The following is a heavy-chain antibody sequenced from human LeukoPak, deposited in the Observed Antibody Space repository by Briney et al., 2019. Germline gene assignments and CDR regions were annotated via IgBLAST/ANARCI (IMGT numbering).Heavy chain of an antibody. D-gene: IGHD3-10*01. V-gene: IGHV3-21*01. J-gene: IGHJ2*01. CDR1: GFTFSSYT. Sequence: GGSLRLSCAASGFTFSSYTMDWVRQAPGKGLEWVSCISGSGFNIYYADSMKGRFTISRDNAKNSLYLQMNSLRAEDTAVYYCTRGGGDFFGSGPGDLWGRSSLVTVSS. CDR2: ISGSGFNI. CDR3: TRGGGDFFGSGPGDL.